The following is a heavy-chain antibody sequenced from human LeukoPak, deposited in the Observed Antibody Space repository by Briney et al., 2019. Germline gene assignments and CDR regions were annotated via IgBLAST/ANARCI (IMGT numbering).Heavy chain of an antibody. CDR2: INPNSGGT. CDR1: GYTFTAYY. Sequence: ASVKVSCKASGYTFTAYYMHWVRQAPGQGLEWVGQINPNSGGTNYAQKFQRRVTMTRDTSISTAYMDLSRLTSDDTVVYYCAKEGPPYDSSGYYYHLWGQGTLVTVSS. D-gene: IGHD3-22*01. CDR3: AKEGPPYDSSGYYYHL. V-gene: IGHV1-2*05. J-gene: IGHJ4*02.